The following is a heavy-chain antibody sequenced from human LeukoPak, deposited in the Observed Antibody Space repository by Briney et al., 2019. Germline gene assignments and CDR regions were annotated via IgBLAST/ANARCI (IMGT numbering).Heavy chain of an antibody. CDR2: ISAYNGNT. J-gene: IGHJ4*02. CDR1: GYTFTSYV. Sequence: ASVKVSCKASGYTFTSYVMSWVRQAPGQGLEWMGWISAYNGNTNYAQKLQGRVTMTTDTSTSTAYMELRSLRSDDTAVYHCARQDTAMVEFDYWGQGTLVTVSS. V-gene: IGHV1-18*04. CDR3: ARQDTAMVEFDY. D-gene: IGHD5-18*01.